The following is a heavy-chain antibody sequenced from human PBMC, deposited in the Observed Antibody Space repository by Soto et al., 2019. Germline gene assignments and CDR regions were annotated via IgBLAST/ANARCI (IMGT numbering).Heavy chain of an antibody. CDR3: ARDNGDSGASLVDH. Sequence: QVHLAQSGPEVKKPGASVKVSCKSSGYTYTNFGLSWVRQAPGQGLEWMGWISAYNGNTHYAQKFQGRVTLTIDTSTTRGYMEVRSLRSDDTATYYCARDNGDSGASLVDHWGQGTLVTVSS. CDR2: ISAYNGNT. D-gene: IGHD3-22*01. V-gene: IGHV1-18*04. CDR1: GYTYTNFG. J-gene: IGHJ4*02.